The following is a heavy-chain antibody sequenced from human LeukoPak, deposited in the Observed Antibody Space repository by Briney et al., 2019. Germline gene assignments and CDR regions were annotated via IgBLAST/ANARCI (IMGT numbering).Heavy chain of an antibody. CDR3: AKEETRAYGGD. J-gene: IGHJ4*02. Sequence: GGSLRLSCAASGFTFSSYAMSWVRQAPGKGLEWVSAISGSGTRTYYADSVKGRFTISRDNSKNTLYLQMNSLRAEDTAVYHCAKEETRAYGGDWGQGTLVTVSS. V-gene: IGHV3-23*01. CDR2: ISGSGTRT. CDR1: GFTFSSYA. D-gene: IGHD4-23*01.